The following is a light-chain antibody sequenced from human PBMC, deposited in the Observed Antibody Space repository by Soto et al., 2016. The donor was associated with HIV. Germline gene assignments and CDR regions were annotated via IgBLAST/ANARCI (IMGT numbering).Light chain of an antibody. V-gene: IGLV3-1*01. Sequence: SYELTQPPSVSVSPGQTATITCSGDKLGGKYVCWYQQKPGQSPALLIYQDTIRPSGIPERFSGSISGNTTTLTISGTQAMDEAEYYCQAWDTNTGVFGGGTELTVL. CDR2: QDT. CDR3: QAWDTNTGV. CDR1: KLGGKY. J-gene: IGLJ2*01.